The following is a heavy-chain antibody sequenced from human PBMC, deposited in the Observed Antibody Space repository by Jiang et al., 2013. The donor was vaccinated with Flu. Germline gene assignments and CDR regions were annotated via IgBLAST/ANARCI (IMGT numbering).Heavy chain of an antibody. CDR3: HRYSKYYYYNLDV. CDR1: AVIFGDDS. D-gene: IGHD4-11*01. V-gene: IGHV3-49*05. Sequence: VQLLESGGDSVKPGRSLRLSCTASAVIFGDDSMSWLRQAPGKGLEWVGFIRSKPYGGTTEYAASVKGRFTISRDDSTNIVYLEMDSLKTEDTAVYYCHRYSKYYYYNLDVWGQGTTVTVSS. J-gene: IGHJ6*03. CDR2: IRSKPYGGTT.